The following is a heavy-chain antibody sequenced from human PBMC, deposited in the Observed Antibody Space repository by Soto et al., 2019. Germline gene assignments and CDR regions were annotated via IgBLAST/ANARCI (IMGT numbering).Heavy chain of an antibody. CDR1: GCSFTSSA. D-gene: IGHD4-17*01. CDR3: AADKEAYGDYYYYYGMEV. Sequence: KFSCKASGCSFTSSAVQRVLHARGQRLEWIGCIVVGSGNTNYAQKFRERVTITRAMSTSTAYMELSSLRSEDTAVYYCAADKEAYGDYYYYYGMEVWGQRSTVSVSS. V-gene: IGHV1-58*01. CDR2: IVVGSGNT. J-gene: IGHJ6*02.